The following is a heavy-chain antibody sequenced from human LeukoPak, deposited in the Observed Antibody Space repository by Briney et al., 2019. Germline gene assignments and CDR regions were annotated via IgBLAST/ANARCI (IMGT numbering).Heavy chain of an antibody. D-gene: IGHD3/OR15-3a*01. V-gene: IGHV3-21*01. Sequence: GGSLRLSCAASGFTFSNFAMTWVRQAPGKGLEWVSSIVGSSSTYYADSLKGRFTISRDNAKNSLYLQMNSLRDEDTAVYYCARAFGLTDYWGQGTLVTVSS. J-gene: IGHJ4*02. CDR3: ARAFGLTDY. CDR1: GFTFSNFA. CDR2: IVGSSST.